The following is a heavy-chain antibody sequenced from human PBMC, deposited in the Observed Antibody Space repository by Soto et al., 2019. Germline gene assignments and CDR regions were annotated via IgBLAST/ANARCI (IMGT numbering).Heavy chain of an antibody. Sequence: SETLSLTCAVYGGSFSGYYWSWIRQPPGKGLEWIGEINHSGSTYYNPSLKSRVTISVDTSKNQFSLKLSSVTAADTAVYYCARLWVESSSWYDGALGYGMDVWGQGTTVTVSS. CDR2: INHSGST. J-gene: IGHJ6*02. CDR3: ARLWVESSSWYDGALGYGMDV. V-gene: IGHV4-34*01. D-gene: IGHD6-13*01. CDR1: GGSFSGYY.